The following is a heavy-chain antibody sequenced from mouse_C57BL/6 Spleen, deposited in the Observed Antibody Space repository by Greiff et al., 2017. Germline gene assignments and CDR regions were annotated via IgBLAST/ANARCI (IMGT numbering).Heavy chain of an antibody. Sequence: EVQVVESGTVLARPGASVKMSCKTSGYTFTSYWMHWVKQRPGQGLEWIGAIYPGNSDTSYNQKFKGKAKLTAVTSARTAYMELSSLTNEDSAVYYCTRKGDYAWFAYWGQGTLVTVSA. D-gene: IGHD2-4*01. CDR2: IYPGNSDT. CDR1: GYTFTSYW. J-gene: IGHJ3*01. V-gene: IGHV1-5*01. CDR3: TRKGDYAWFAY.